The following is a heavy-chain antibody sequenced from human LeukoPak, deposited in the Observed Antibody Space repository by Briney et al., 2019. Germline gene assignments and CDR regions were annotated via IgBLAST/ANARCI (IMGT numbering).Heavy chain of an antibody. CDR2: ISAYNGNT. J-gene: IGHJ4*02. V-gene: IGHV1-18*01. CDR1: GYTFTSYG. CDR3: ARGNRRHYYDSSGYYPN. D-gene: IGHD3-22*01. Sequence: ASVKVSCKASGYTFTSYGISWVRQAPGQGLEWMGWISAYNGNTNYAQKLQGRVTMTTDTSTSTAYMELRSLRSDDTAVYYCARGNRRHYYDSSGYYPNWGQGTLVTVSS.